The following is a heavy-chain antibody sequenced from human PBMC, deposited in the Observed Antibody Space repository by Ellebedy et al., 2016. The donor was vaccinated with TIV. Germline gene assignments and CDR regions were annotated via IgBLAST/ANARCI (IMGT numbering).Heavy chain of an antibody. D-gene: IGHD5-18*01. J-gene: IGHJ6*02. Sequence: ASVKVSXXASGYTFTSYGISWVRQAPGQGLEWMGWISAYNGNTNYAQKLQGRVTMTTDTSTSTAYMELRSLRSDDTAVYYCARDGGNTAMVVNYYYYYGMDVWGQGTTVTVSS. CDR3: ARDGGNTAMVVNYYYYYGMDV. CDR2: ISAYNGNT. CDR1: GYTFTSYG. V-gene: IGHV1-18*01.